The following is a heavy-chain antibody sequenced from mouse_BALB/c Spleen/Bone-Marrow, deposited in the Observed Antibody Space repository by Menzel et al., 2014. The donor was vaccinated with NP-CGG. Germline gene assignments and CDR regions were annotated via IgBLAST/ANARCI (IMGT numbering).Heavy chain of an antibody. D-gene: IGHD1-2*01. CDR1: GYTFTSYW. CDR2: INPSTGYT. J-gene: IGHJ2*01. Sequence: SGAELAKPGAPVKMSCKASGYTFTSYWMHWVKQRPGQGLEWIGYINPSTGYTEYNQKFKDKATLTADKSSSTAYMQLSSLTSEDSAVYYCARSPHYYDLDYWGQGTTLTVSS. V-gene: IGHV1-7*01. CDR3: ARSPHYYDLDY.